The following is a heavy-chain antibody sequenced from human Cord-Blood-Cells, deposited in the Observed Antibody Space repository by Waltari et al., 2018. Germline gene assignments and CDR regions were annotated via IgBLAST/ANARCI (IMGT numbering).Heavy chain of an antibody. CDR1: GGSISSYY. J-gene: IGHJ2*01. Sequence: QLQLQESGPGLVKPSETLSLTCTVSGGSISSYYWSWIRQPPGKGLEWIGYIYYSGSTNYNPSLKSRVTISVDTSKNQFSLKLSSVTAADTAVYYCAREVYSNPYWYFDLWGRGTLVTVSS. CDR2: IYYSGST. CDR3: AREVYSNPYWYFDL. D-gene: IGHD4-4*01. V-gene: IGHV4-59*01.